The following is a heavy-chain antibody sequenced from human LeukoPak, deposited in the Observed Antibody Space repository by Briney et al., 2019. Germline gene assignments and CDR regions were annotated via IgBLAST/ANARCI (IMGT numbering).Heavy chain of an antibody. CDR1: GGSISSYY. CDR3: ARMALGPYYFDY. D-gene: IGHD7-27*01. CDR2: IYYSGST. J-gene: IGHJ4*02. Sequence: SETLSLTCTVSGGSISSYYWSWIRQPPGKGLEWIGYIYYSGSTNYNPSLKSRVAISVDTSKNQFSLKLSSVTAADTAVYYCARMALGPYYFDYWGQGTLVTVSS. V-gene: IGHV4-59*08.